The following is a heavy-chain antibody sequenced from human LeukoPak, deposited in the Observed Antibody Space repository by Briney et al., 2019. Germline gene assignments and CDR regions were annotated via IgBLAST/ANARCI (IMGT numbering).Heavy chain of an antibody. J-gene: IGHJ6*03. D-gene: IGHD2-21*02. V-gene: IGHV1-2*06. CDR3: ARSDCGGDCYYYYYYYMDV. CDR1: GYTFTGYY. Sequence: ASMKVSCKASGYTFTGYYMHWVRQAPGQGLEWMGRINPNSGGTNYAQKFQGRVTMTRDTSISTAYMELSRLRSDDTAVYYCARSDCGGDCYYYYYYYMDVWGKGTTVTVSS. CDR2: INPNSGGT.